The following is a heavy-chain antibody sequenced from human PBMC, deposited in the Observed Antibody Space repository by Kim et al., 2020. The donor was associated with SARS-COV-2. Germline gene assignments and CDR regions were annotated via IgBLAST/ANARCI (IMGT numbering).Heavy chain of an antibody. J-gene: IGHJ5*02. Sequence: NPSLKSRITRSVDTAKNQYSLKLGSVTAADTAVYYCAREESRDGYKSAPWGQGTLVTVSS. D-gene: IGHD5-12*01. V-gene: IGHV4-31*02. CDR3: AREESRDGYKSAP.